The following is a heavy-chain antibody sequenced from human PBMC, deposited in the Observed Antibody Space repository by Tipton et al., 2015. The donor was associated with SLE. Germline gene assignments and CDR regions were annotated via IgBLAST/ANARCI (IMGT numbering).Heavy chain of an antibody. CDR1: AFSISSGFY. J-gene: IGHJ4*02. CDR3: ARGGNSYDNGGYFWAFRY. Sequence: GLVKPSETLSLTCAVSAFSISSGFYWGWIRQSPGQGLEWIGEINHSGSTNYNPSLKSRVTISVDASKNQFSLKLSAVTAADTAVYYCARGGNSYDNGGYFWAFRYWGQGTLVTVSS. CDR2: INHSGST. D-gene: IGHD3-22*01. V-gene: IGHV4-38-2*01.